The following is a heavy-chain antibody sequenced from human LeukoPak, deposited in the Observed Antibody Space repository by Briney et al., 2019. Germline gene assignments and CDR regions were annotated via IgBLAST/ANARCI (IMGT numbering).Heavy chain of an antibody. D-gene: IGHD2-2*02. CDR2: INHSGST. Sequence: SETLSLTCAVYGGSFSGYYWSWIRQPPGKGLGWIGEINHSGSTNYNPSLKSRVTISVDTSKNQFSLKLSSVTAADTAVYYCARRSGYCSSTSCYTASYYFDYWGQGTLVTVSS. CDR1: GGSFSGYY. CDR3: ARRSGYCSSTSCYTASYYFDY. J-gene: IGHJ4*02. V-gene: IGHV4-34*01.